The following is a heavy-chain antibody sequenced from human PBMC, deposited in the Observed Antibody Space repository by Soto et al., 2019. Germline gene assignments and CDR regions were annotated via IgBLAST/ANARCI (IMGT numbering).Heavy chain of an antibody. J-gene: IGHJ4*02. Sequence: GGSLRLSCAVSGFTFSNYAMSWVRQAPGKGLEWVSGISAGGGSTNYADSVKGRFTISRDNSKNTLYLQMNSLRADDTAVYYCAKTDAYYTGYFDYWGQGTLVIVSS. CDR3: AKTDAYYTGYFDY. V-gene: IGHV3-23*01. D-gene: IGHD1-26*01. CDR1: GFTFSNYA. CDR2: ISAGGGST.